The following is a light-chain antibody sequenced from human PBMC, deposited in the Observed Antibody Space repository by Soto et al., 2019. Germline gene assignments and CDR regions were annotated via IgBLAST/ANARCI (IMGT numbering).Light chain of an antibody. Sequence: DIQMTQSPSTLSASVGDRVTITCRASQSISSWLAWYQQKPGKAPKLLIYKAPSLESGVPSRFSGSGAGTEFTLTISSLQPDDFATYYCQQYNSYWYTFCQGTTLEIK. CDR1: QSISSW. J-gene: IGKJ2*01. V-gene: IGKV1-5*03. CDR3: QQYNSYWYT. CDR2: KAP.